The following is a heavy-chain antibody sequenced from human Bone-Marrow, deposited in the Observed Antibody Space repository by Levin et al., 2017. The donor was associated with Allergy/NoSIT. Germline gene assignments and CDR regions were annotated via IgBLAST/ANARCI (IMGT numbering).Heavy chain of an antibody. CDR2: IYWDADR. J-gene: IGHJ3*02. CDR1: GFSLSDNGVG. CDR3: AHVGTYSPTHDAFDI. Sequence: SGPTLVKPTQTLTLTCTFSGFSLSDNGVGVGWIRQPPGKALEWLALIYWDADRRYSPSLKSRLTIAKDSSKDQVVLTVTNMDPVDTGPYFCAHVGTYSPTHDAFDIWGQGTMVTVSS. D-gene: IGHD1-26*01. V-gene: IGHV2-5*02.